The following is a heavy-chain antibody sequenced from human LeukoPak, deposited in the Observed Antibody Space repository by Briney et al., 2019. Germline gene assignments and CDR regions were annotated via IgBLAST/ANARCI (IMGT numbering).Heavy chain of an antibody. CDR3: AKDYYYDSSGYPPPALDY. CDR1: GFTFSSYA. CDR2: ISGSGGST. V-gene: IGHV3-23*01. J-gene: IGHJ4*02. D-gene: IGHD3-22*01. Sequence: PGGSLRLSCAASGFTFSSYAMSWVRQAPGKGLEWVSAISGSGGSTYYADSVKGRFTISRDNSKNTLYLQMNSLRAEDTAVYYCAKDYYYDSSGYPPPALDYWGQGTLVTVSS.